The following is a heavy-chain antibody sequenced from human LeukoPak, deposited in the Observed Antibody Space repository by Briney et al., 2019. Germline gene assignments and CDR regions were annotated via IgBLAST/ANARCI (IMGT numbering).Heavy chain of an antibody. CDR1: GYTFSSYA. CDR2: MNPNSGNT. D-gene: IGHD7-27*01. J-gene: IGHJ5*02. CDR3: ARGHSTGDLNWFDP. V-gene: IGHV1-8*01. Sequence: GASVKVSCKASGYTFSSYAMSWVRQAPGQGLEWMGWMNPNSGNTGYAQKFQGRVTITRNTSISTAYMELSSLRSEDTAVYYCARGHSTGDLNWFDPWGQGTLVTVSS.